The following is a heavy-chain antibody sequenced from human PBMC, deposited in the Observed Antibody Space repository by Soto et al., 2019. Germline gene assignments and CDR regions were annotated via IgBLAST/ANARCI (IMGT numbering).Heavy chain of an antibody. D-gene: IGHD3-22*01. CDR2: IYYSGST. V-gene: IGHV4-31*03. Sequence: SETLSLTCTVSGGSISSGGYYWSWIRQHPGKGLEWIGYIYYSGSTYYNPSLKSRVTISVDTSKNQFSLKLSSVTAADTAVYYCARFNSGYYGHYYYYGMDVWGQGTTVTVSS. CDR1: GGSISSGGYY. J-gene: IGHJ6*02. CDR3: ARFNSGYYGHYYYYGMDV.